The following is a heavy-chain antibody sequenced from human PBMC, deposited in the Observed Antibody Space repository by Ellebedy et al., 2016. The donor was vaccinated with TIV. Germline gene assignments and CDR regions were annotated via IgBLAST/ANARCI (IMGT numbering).Heavy chain of an antibody. CDR3: AMHQKELFDY. Sequence: MPSETLSLTCTVSGGSISPYYWSWVRQPPGKVLKWLGTIYHTGHIYDNPSLGNRVTISIDTSKNQFSLTVRSVTAADTAVYYCAMHQKELFDYWGPGALISVSS. D-gene: IGHD1-26*01. CDR1: GGSISPYY. V-gene: IGHV4-59*12. J-gene: IGHJ4*02. CDR2: IYHTGHI.